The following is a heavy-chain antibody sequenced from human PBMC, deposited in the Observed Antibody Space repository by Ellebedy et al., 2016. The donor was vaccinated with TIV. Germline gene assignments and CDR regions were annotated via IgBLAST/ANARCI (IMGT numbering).Heavy chain of an antibody. Sequence: SGYSWAWVRQPPGKGLEWIGGLYYSGTTYYNPSLQSRVTTSLDTSKNQVSLKLTSVTAADTAVYYCARESHYYGVDVWGQGTTVIVSS. CDR3: ARESHYYGVDV. CDR1: SGYS. J-gene: IGHJ6*02. CDR2: LYYSGTT. V-gene: IGHV4-38-2*02.